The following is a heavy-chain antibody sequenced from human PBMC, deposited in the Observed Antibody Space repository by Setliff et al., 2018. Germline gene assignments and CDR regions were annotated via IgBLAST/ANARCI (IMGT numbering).Heavy chain of an antibody. Sequence: PSETLSLTCTVYGGSLSDYYWSWIRQPPGKGPEWIVEINHSGITNYNPSLKGRVTISVDTSKNQFSLILRSVTAADTAVYYCARGRMRGSCSGPSCTYDPFDIWGQGTPVTVSS. J-gene: IGHJ3*02. D-gene: IGHD2-2*01. CDR3: ARGRMRGSCSGPSCTYDPFDI. CDR1: GGSLSDYY. CDR2: INHSGIT. V-gene: IGHV4-34*01.